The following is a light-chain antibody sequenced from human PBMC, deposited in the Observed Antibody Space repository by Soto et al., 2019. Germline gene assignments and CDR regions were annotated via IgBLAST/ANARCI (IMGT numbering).Light chain of an antibody. CDR3: QSYDSSLSGYV. V-gene: IGLV1-40*01. CDR2: DNN. CDR1: SSNIGASYG. Sequence: QSVLTQPPSVSGAPGQRVTISCTGSSSNIGASYGVQWYQQLPGTAPKLLLHDNNYRPSGVPDRFSGSKSGTSASLAITGLQAEDEADYYCQSYDSSLSGYVFGTGTKVTVL. J-gene: IGLJ1*01.